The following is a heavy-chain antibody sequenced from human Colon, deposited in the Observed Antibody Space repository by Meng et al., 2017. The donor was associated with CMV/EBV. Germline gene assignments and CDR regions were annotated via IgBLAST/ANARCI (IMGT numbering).Heavy chain of an antibody. J-gene: IGHJ4*02. Sequence: SETLSLTCTVSGGSISSGRFYWGWIRQPPGKGLEWLGNAYYGVSTYYNPFLKSRVTISLDTSKNQFSLKLDSVTAADTAVYYCVRRVSGSSFRDYWGQGTLVTVSS. D-gene: IGHD3-10*01. CDR1: GGSISSGRFY. V-gene: IGHV4-39*01. CDR2: AYYGVST. CDR3: VRRVSGSSFRDY.